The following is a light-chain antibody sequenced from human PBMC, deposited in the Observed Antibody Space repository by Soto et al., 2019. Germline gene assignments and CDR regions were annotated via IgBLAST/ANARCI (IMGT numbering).Light chain of an antibody. CDR2: RTS. Sequence: EIVMTQSPATLSVSPGERATLSCRASQSISSNLAWYQQKPGQAPRLLMFRTSSRATGIPARFSGSGSGTEFTLTISSLQSEDFAVYYCQQYSIWRTFGQGTKVDIK. CDR3: QQYSIWRT. V-gene: IGKV3-15*01. CDR1: QSISSN. J-gene: IGKJ1*01.